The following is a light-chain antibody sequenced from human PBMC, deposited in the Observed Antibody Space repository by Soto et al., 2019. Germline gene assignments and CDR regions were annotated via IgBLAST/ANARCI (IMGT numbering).Light chain of an antibody. V-gene: IGLV2-8*02. Sequence: QSALTQPPSASRSPGQSVTISCTGTSSDVGGYNFVSWYQQHPGKAPKLMIYDVNKRPSGVPDRFSGSKSGNTASLTVFGLQAEDDADYYCSSYAGNNNYVFGTGTKLTVL. CDR3: SSYAGNNNYV. CDR1: SSDVGGYNF. CDR2: DVN. J-gene: IGLJ1*01.